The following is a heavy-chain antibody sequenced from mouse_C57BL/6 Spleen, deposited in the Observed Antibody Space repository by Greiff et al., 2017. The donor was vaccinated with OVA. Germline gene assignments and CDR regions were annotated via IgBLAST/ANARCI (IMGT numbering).Heavy chain of an antibody. Sequence: EVQLQQSGPVLVKPGASVKMSCKASGYTFTDYYMNWVKQSHGKSLEWIGVINPYNGGTSYNQKFKGKATLTVDKSSSTAYMELNSLTSEDSAVYYCARRNWEGYAMDYGGQGTSVTVSS. CDR1: GYTFTDYY. D-gene: IGHD4-1*01. V-gene: IGHV1-19*01. CDR3: ARRNWEGYAMDY. CDR2: INPYNGGT. J-gene: IGHJ4*01.